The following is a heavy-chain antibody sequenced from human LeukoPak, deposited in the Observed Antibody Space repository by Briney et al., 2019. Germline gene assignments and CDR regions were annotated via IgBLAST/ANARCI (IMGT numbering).Heavy chain of an antibody. CDR2: ISGGGGST. CDR1: GFTFRTYA. J-gene: IGHJ4*02. D-gene: IGHD2-15*01. CDR3: AKDRYCGGGTCYWSYFDY. V-gene: IGHV3-23*01. Sequence: GGSLRLSCAASGFTFRTYAMSWVRQAPGKGLEWVSAISGGGGSTYYADSVKGRFTISRDNSKNTLFLQMNSLRAEDTAVYYCAKDRYCGGGTCYWSYFDYWGQGALVTVSS.